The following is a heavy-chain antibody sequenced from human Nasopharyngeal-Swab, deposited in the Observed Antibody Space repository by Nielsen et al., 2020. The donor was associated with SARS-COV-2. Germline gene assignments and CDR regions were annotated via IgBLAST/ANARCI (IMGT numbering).Heavy chain of an antibody. J-gene: IGHJ4*02. Sequence: GGSLTLSCAVSGFTFSSSWLHWGRQAPGEGLVWVARLNGDATTVDYADSVKGRFTISRDNAKNTLYLQMNGLRDEDTAIYYCARAGEYRFDYWGQGTLVTVSS. V-gene: IGHV3-74*01. CDR3: ARAGEYRFDY. CDR2: LNGDATTV. D-gene: IGHD7-27*01. CDR1: GFTFSSSW.